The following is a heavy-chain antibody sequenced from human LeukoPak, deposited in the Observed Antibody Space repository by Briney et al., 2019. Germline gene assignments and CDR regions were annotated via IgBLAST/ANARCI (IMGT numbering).Heavy chain of an antibody. CDR1: GGSFSGYY. J-gene: IGHJ4*02. Sequence: SETLSLTCAVYGGSFSGYYWSWIRQPPGKGLEWIGEINHSGSTNYNPSLKSRVTISVDTSKNQFSLKLSSVTAADTAVYYCARGRYSLDYSDYWGQGTLVTVSS. CDR2: INHSGST. V-gene: IGHV4-34*01. D-gene: IGHD6-13*01. CDR3: ARGRYSLDYSDY.